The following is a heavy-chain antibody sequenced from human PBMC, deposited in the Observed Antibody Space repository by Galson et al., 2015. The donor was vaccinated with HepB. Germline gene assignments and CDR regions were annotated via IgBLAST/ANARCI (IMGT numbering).Heavy chain of an antibody. V-gene: IGHV4-59*01. CDR2: INYSGST. D-gene: IGHD1-14*01. J-gene: IGHJ5*01. Sequence: TLSLTCTVSGGSISSYYWSWIWQPPRKGLEWIGSINYSGSTSYNPSLKSRVTISIDTSNSHISLKVNSVTAADTAVYYCARDRNRRRFDSWGQGALVTVSS. CDR1: GGSISSYY. CDR3: ARDRNRRRFDS.